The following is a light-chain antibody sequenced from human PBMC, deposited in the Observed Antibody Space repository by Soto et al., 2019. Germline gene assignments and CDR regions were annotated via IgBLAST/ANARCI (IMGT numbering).Light chain of an antibody. CDR2: EVN. CDR3: SSYSSNNILSYV. V-gene: IGLV2-14*03. Sequence: QSALTQPASVSGAPGQSITISCTGTSNDVGGYKYVSWYQQRPGTAPKLIMFEVNNRPSGVSDRFSGSRSANTASLPISGLQAQDEADYYCSSYSSNNILSYVFGTGTKVTVL. J-gene: IGLJ1*01. CDR1: SNDVGGYKY.